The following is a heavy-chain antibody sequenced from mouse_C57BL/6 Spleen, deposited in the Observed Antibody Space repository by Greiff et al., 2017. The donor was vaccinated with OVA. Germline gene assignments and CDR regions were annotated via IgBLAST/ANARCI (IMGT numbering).Heavy chain of an antibody. CDR1: GYTFTDYY. V-gene: IGHV1-26*01. CDR3: ARREGVFDY. CDR2: INPNNGGT. J-gene: IGHJ2*01. Sequence: EVQLQQSGPELVKPGASVKISCKASGYTFTDYYMNWVKQSHGKSLEWIGDINPNNGGTSYNQKFKGKATLTVDKSSSTAYMELRSLTSEDSAVYYCARREGVFDYWGQGTTLTVSA.